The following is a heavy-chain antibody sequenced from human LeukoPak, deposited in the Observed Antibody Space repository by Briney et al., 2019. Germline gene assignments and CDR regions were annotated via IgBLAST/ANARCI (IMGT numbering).Heavy chain of an antibody. V-gene: IGHV3-21*01. J-gene: IGHJ6*03. CDR1: GFTFSSYS. D-gene: IGHD2-15*01. Sequence: KTGGSLRLSCAASGFTFSSYSMNWVRQAPGKGLEWVSSISSSSSYIYYADSVKGRFTISRDNAKNSLYLQMNSLRAEDTAVYYCAREGCSGGSCCAPAYYYYMDVWGKGTTVTVSS. CDR2: ISSSSSYI. CDR3: AREGCSGGSCCAPAYYYYMDV.